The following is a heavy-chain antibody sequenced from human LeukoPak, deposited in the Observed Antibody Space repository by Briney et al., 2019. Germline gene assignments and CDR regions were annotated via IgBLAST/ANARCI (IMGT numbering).Heavy chain of an antibody. Sequence: GASVKVSCKASGYTFTGYYMHWVRQAPGQGLEWMGWINPSSDSTNYAQKFQGRVTLTRDTSISTAYMELSRLRSDDTAVYYCARDGSLDYWGQGTLVTVSS. D-gene: IGHD1-1*01. J-gene: IGHJ4*02. CDR1: GYTFTGYY. CDR2: INPSSDST. CDR3: ARDGSLDY. V-gene: IGHV1-2*02.